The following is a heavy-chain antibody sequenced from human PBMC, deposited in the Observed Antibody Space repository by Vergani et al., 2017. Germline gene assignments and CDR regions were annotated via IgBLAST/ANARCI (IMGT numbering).Heavy chain of an antibody. V-gene: IGHV4-38-2*01. CDR1: GYSISSGYY. J-gene: IGHJ4*02. Sequence: QVQLQESGPGLVKPSETLSLTCAVSGYSISSGYYWGWFRQPPGKGLEWIGSIYHSGGTYYNPSLKSRVTISVDTSKNQFSLKLSSVTAADTAVYYCARLGYSYGPPGYFDYWGQGTLVTVSS. CDR3: ARLGYSYGPPGYFDY. D-gene: IGHD5-18*01. CDR2: IYHSGGT.